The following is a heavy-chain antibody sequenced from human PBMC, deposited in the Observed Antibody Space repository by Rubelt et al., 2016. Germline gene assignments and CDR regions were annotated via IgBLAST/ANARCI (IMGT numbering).Heavy chain of an antibody. CDR2: IDHSGST. D-gene: IGHD3-10*01. V-gene: IGHV4-34*01. CDR1: GGSFSAYY. CDR3: AGGSGGPPDY. Sequence: QVQLQQWGAGLLKPSETLSLTCAVYGGSFSAYYWSWIRQPPGKGLEWIGEIDHSGSTNYNPSLKSRVTISVDTSKIQFSLKLRSVTAAETAVYYCAGGSGGPPDYWGQGTLVTVSS. J-gene: IGHJ4*02.